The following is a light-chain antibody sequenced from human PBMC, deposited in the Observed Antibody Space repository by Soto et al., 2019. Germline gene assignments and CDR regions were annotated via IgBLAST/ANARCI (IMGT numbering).Light chain of an antibody. Sequence: QSALTQPASVSGSPGQSITISCTGTSSDVGGYNYVSWYQQHPGKAPKLMIYEVSNRPSGVSNRFSGFKSGNTASLTICGLQAEDEADYYCSSYTSSSTRVFGTGTKLTVL. V-gene: IGLV2-14*01. CDR1: SSDVGGYNY. CDR2: EVS. J-gene: IGLJ1*01. CDR3: SSYTSSSTRV.